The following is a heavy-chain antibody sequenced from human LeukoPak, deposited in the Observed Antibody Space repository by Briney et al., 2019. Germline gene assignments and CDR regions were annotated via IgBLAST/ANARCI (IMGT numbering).Heavy chain of an antibody. J-gene: IGHJ4*02. CDR2: ISSSGSTI. D-gene: IGHD3-22*01. Sequence: PGGSLRLSCAASGFTFSDYYMSWIRQAPGKGLEWVSYISSSGSTIYYADSVKGRFTISRDNAKNSLYLQMNSLRAEDTAVYYCARHYYKGYYDSSGYYNYYFDYWGQGTLVTVSS. CDR1: GFTFSDYY. V-gene: IGHV3-11*04. CDR3: ARHYYKGYYDSSGYYNYYFDY.